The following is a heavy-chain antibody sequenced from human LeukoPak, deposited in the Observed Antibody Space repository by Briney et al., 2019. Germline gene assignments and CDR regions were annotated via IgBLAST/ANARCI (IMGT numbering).Heavy chain of an antibody. CDR2: INSDGSST. V-gene: IGHV3-74*01. D-gene: IGHD1-26*01. J-gene: IGHJ4*02. Sequence: PGGSLRLSCAASGFTFSSYWMHWVRQAPGKGLVWVSRINSDGSSTSYADSVKGRFTISRDNAKNTLYLQMNSLRAEDTAVYYCARVGHYRVGPPDYWGQGTLVTVSS. CDR3: ARVGHYRVGPPDY. CDR1: GFTFSSYW.